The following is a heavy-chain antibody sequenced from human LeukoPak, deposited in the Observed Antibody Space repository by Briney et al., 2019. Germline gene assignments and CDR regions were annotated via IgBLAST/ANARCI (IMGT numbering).Heavy chain of an antibody. CDR1: GESFSAYY. CDR2: INHSGST. J-gene: IGHJ6*03. Sequence: SETLSLTCAVYGESFSAYYWSWIRQPPGKGLEWIGEINHSGSTNYNPSLKSRVTISVDTSKNQFSLTLSSVTAADTAVYYCARQTRGYSGYEPYYYYYMDVWGKGTTVTVSS. CDR3: ARQTRGYSGYEPYYYYYMDV. D-gene: IGHD5-12*01. V-gene: IGHV4-34*01.